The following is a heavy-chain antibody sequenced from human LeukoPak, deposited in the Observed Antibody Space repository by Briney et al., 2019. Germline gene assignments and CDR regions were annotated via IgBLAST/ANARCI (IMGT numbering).Heavy chain of an antibody. CDR2: IYTSGST. CDR1: GGSISSGSYY. CDR3: ASTTYYYDSSGYYFLDY. J-gene: IGHJ4*02. Sequence: PSQTLSLTCTVSGGSISSGSYYWSWIRQPAGKGLEWIGRIYTSGSTNYNPSLKSRVTISVDTSKNQFSLKLSSVTAADTAVYYCASTTYYYDSSGYYFLDYWGQGTLVTVSS. D-gene: IGHD3-22*01. V-gene: IGHV4-61*02.